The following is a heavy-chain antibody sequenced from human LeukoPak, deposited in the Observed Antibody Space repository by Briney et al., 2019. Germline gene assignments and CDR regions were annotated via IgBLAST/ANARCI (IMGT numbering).Heavy chain of an antibody. CDR1: GFTFTNYW. CDR3: ARNRQWLLADY. CDR2: TKQDETEK. J-gene: IGHJ4*02. Sequence: PGGSLRLSCAASGFTFTNYWMSWVRQAPGKGREWVANTKQDETEKHYADSVKGRFTISRDNAQNSLYLQMHSLRAEDTAVYFCARNRQWLLADYWGQGTVVTVSS. V-gene: IGHV3-7*04. D-gene: IGHD3-22*01.